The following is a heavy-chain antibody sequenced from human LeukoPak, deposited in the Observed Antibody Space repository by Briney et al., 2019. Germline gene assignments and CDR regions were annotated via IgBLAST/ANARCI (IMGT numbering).Heavy chain of an antibody. V-gene: IGHV4-39*01. CDR3: ATGDGSWFGFLHNYYYYYMDV. Sequence: SETLSLTCTVSGGSISSSSYYWGWIRQPPGKGLEWIGSIYYSGSTYYNPSLKSRVTISVDTSKNQFSLKLSSVTAADTAVYYCATGDGSWFGFLHNYYYYYMDVWGKGTTVTISS. CDR2: IYYSGST. D-gene: IGHD3-10*01. CDR1: GGSISSSSYY. J-gene: IGHJ6*03.